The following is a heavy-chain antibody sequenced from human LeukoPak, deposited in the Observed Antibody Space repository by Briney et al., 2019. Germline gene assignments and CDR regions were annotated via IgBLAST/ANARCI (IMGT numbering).Heavy chain of an antibody. V-gene: IGHV3-23*01. D-gene: IGHD6-19*01. CDR2: ISGSGGST. Sequence: GGSLRLSCAASGFTFSSYAMSWVRQAPGKGLEWVSTISGSGGSTYYADSVKGRFTISRDNSKNTLYLQMNSLRAEDTAIYYCAKRSAESSGYFDSWGQGTLVTVSS. CDR3: AKRSAESSGYFDS. J-gene: IGHJ4*02. CDR1: GFTFSSYA.